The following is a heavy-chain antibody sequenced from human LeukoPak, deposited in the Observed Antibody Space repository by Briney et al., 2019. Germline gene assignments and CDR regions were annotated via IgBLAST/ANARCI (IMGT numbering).Heavy chain of an antibody. J-gene: IGHJ4*02. CDR1: GGSIRRYY. CDR2: IYSSGST. D-gene: IGHD3-9*01. V-gene: IGHV4-59*01. CDR3: ARGGIPYSPSPYYFDY. Sequence: PSETLSLTCTVSGGSIRRYYWNWIRQPPGKGLEWIGYIYSSGSTNYNPSLKSRVTISIGTSENQFSLKLSSVTAADTAVYYCARGGIPYSPSPYYFDYWGQGNLVTVSS.